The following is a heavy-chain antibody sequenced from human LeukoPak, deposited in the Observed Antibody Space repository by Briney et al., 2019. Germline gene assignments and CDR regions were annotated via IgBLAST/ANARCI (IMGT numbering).Heavy chain of an antibody. CDR1: GYTFTGYY. CDR3: ARDPRFGELHDAFDI. Sequence: ASVKVSCKASGYTFTGYYMHWVRQAPGQGLEWMGIINPSGGSTSYAQKFQGRVTMTRDMSTSTVYMELSSLRSEDTAVYYCARDPRFGELHDAFDIWGQGTMVTVSS. J-gene: IGHJ3*02. CDR2: INPSGGST. D-gene: IGHD3-10*02. V-gene: IGHV1-46*01.